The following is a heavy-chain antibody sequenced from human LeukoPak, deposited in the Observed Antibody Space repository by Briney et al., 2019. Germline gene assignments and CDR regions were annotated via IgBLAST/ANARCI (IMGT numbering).Heavy chain of an antibody. CDR3: ARHTAGSGIAARPDY. V-gene: IGHV4-59*08. J-gene: IGHJ4*02. Sequence: SETLSLTCTVSGGSISSYYWSWIRQPPGKGLEWIGYIYYSGSTNYNPSLKSRVTISVDTSKNQFSLKLSSVTAADTAVYYCARHTAGSGIAARPDYWGQGTLVTVSS. CDR1: GGSISSYY. D-gene: IGHD6-6*01. CDR2: IYYSGST.